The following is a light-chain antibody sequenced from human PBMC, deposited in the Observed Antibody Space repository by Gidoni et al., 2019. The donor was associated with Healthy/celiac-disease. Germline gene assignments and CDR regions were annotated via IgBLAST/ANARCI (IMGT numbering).Light chain of an antibody. Sequence: QSVLTQPPSVSVTPGQRVTISCTGSRSNIGAGYDVHWYQQLPGTAPKLLSYGNSNRPSGVPDRFSGSKSGTSASLAITGLQAEDEADYYCQSYDSSLSGAWVFGGGTKLTVL. CDR3: QSYDSSLSGAWV. CDR1: RSNIGAGYD. J-gene: IGLJ3*02. V-gene: IGLV1-40*01. CDR2: GNS.